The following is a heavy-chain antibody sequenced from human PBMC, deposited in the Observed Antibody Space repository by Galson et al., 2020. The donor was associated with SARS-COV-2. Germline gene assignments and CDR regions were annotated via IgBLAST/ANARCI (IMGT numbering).Heavy chain of an antibody. CDR3: ARHEWTVVRGYYFDY. CDR1: GGSISSSSYY. V-gene: IGHV4-39*01. J-gene: IGHJ4*02. D-gene: IGHD2-15*01. CDR2: IYYSGST. Sequence: SETLSLTCTVSGGSISSSSYYWGWIRQPPGKGLEWIGSIYYSGSTYYNPSLKSRVTISVDTSKNQFSLKLSSVTAADTAVYYCARHEWTVVRGYYFDYWGQGTLVTVSS.